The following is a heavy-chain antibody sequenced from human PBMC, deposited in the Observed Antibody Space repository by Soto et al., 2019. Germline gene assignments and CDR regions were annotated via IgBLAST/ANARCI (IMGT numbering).Heavy chain of an antibody. D-gene: IGHD5-18*01. CDR2: IYYSGST. CDR1: GGSISSYY. Sequence: SETLSLTCTVSGGSISSYYWSWIRQPPGKGLEWIGYIYYSGSTNYNPSLKSRVTISVDTSKNQFSLMLSSVTAADTAVYYCARQSGYSYGRNWFDPWGQGTLVTVSS. V-gene: IGHV4-59*08. J-gene: IGHJ5*02. CDR3: ARQSGYSYGRNWFDP.